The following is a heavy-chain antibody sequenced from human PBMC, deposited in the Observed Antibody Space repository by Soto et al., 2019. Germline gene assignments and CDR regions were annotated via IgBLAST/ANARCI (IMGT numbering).Heavy chain of an antibody. V-gene: IGHV3-30*18. J-gene: IGHJ3*01. D-gene: IGHD2-2*01. CDR3: AKLPDTSLGLSVAHDACAF. Sequence: QVQLVESGGGVVQPGKSVRLSCAASGFLFSNYAMHWVRQAPGKGLEWVADISHDGRNKYHADSVGGRFTISRDNSKNTLYLQMDSLTAEDTALYYCAKLPDTSLGLSVAHDACAFWGQGTTVTVSS. CDR2: ISHDGRNK. CDR1: GFLFSNYA.